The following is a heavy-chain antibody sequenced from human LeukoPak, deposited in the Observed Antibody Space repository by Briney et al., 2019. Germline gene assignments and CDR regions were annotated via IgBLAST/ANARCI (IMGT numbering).Heavy chain of an antibody. J-gene: IGHJ4*02. Sequence: GGSLRLSCAASGFTFSKYGMSWVRQAPGKGLEWVATIKPDGSEKYYVDSVKGRFTISRDNAKRSLFLQMDSLRAEDTAVYYCARDASAYYWGQGTLVTVSS. D-gene: IGHD3-3*01. CDR2: IKPDGSEK. CDR1: GFTFSKYG. CDR3: ARDASAYY. V-gene: IGHV3-7*01.